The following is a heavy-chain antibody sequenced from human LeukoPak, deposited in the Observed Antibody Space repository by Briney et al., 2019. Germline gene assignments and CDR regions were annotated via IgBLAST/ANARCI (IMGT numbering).Heavy chain of an antibody. D-gene: IGHD3-10*01. CDR1: GFTFSTYE. Sequence: GGSLRLSCAASGFTFSTYEMNWVRQAPGKGLEWVSYISSSGSTIYYADSVKGRFTISRDNAKNSLYLQMNSLRAEDTAVYYCARGSVVTMVRGVIQKWSWFDPWGQGTLVTVSS. CDR3: ARGSVVTMVRGVIQKWSWFDP. V-gene: IGHV3-48*03. CDR2: ISSSGSTI. J-gene: IGHJ5*02.